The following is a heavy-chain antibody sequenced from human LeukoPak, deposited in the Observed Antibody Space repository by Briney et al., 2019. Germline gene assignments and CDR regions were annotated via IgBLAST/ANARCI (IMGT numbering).Heavy chain of an antibody. CDR3: ARDMFPRRMTTVTTVDY. Sequence: GGSLRLSCAASGFTFDDYAMHWVRQAPGKGLEWVSGISWNSGSIGYADSVKGRFTISRDNAKNSLYLQMNSLRAEDTALYYCARDMFPRRMTTVTTVDYWGQGTLVTVSS. J-gene: IGHJ4*02. CDR2: ISWNSGSI. CDR1: GFTFDDYA. D-gene: IGHD4-17*01. V-gene: IGHV3-9*01.